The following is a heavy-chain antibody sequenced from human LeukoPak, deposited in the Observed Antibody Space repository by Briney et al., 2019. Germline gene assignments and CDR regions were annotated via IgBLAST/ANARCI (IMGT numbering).Heavy chain of an antibody. D-gene: IGHD1-26*01. CDR1: GFTFSSYA. V-gene: IGHV3-30-3*01. J-gene: IGHJ3*02. CDR2: ISYDGSNK. Sequence: GGSLRLSCAASGFTFSSYAMHWVRQAPGKGLEWVAVISYDGSNKYYADSVKGRFTISRDNAKNSLYLQMNSLRAEDTAVYYCLGWSPVEKAAFDIWGQGTMVTVSS. CDR3: LGWSPVEKAAFDI.